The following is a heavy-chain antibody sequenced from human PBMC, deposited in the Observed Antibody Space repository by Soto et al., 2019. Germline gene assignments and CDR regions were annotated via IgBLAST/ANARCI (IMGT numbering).Heavy chain of an antibody. CDR1: GYTFTSYY. J-gene: IGHJ3*02. D-gene: IGHD3-22*01. V-gene: IGHV1-46*01. Sequence: GASVKVSCKASGYTFTSYYMHWVRQAPGQGLEWMGIINPSGGSTSYAQKFQGRVTMTRDTSTSTVYMELSSLRSEDTAVYYCARESTMIVVTPNDAFDIWGQGTMVTVSS. CDR3: ARESTMIVVTPNDAFDI. CDR2: INPSGGST.